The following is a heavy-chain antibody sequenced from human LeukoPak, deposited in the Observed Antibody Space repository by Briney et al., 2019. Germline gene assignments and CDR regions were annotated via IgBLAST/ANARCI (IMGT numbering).Heavy chain of an antibody. D-gene: IGHD6-19*01. J-gene: IGHJ4*02. CDR1: GGSFSGYY. V-gene: IGHV4-34*01. CDR3: ARGATGTVARFFDY. CDR2: INHSGST. Sequence: SETLSLTCAVYGGSFSGYYWSWIRQPPGKGLEWIGEINHSGSTNYNPSLKSRVTISVDTSKNQFSLKLSSVTAADTAVYYCARGATGTVARFFDYWGQGTLATVSS.